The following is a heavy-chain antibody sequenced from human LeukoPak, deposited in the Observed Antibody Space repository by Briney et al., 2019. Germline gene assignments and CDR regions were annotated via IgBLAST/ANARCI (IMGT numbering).Heavy chain of an antibody. CDR2: VNPNSGGT. J-gene: IGHJ4*02. V-gene: IGHV1-2*06. Sequence: ASVKVSCKASGYTFTGYYMHWVRQAPGQGLEWLGRVNPNSGGTNYAQKFQGRVTMTRDTSISTAYMELSGLRSDDTAVYYCARARVAVAGQERYYFDYWGQGTPVTVSS. D-gene: IGHD6-19*01. CDR3: ARARVAVAGQERYYFDY. CDR1: GYTFTGYY.